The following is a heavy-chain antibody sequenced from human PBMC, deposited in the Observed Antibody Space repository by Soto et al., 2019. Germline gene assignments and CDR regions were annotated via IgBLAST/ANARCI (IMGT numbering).Heavy chain of an antibody. CDR2: ISGSGSST. V-gene: IGHV3-23*01. J-gene: IGHJ4*02. CDR1: GFTFSSYA. Sequence: EVQLLESGGGLVQPGGSLTLSCAASGFTFSSYAMSWVRQAPGKGLEWVSVISGSGSSTYYADSVKGRFTISRDNSKRTLYLQKNSPRAEDTAVYYCARGTCRSGGSCYSTFDYWGQGTLVTVST. CDR3: ARGTCRSGGSCYSTFDY. D-gene: IGHD2-15*01.